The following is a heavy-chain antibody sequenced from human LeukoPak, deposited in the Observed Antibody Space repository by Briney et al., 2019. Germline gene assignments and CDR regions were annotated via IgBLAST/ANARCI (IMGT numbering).Heavy chain of an antibody. J-gene: IGHJ4*02. CDR2: INPNRGGT. V-gene: IGHV1-2*02. CDR1: GYTFTGYY. CDR3: VNGPYYYDSSGYYKN. Sequence: ASVKVSCKASGYTFTGYYMHWVRQAPGQGLEWMGWINPNRGGTNYAQKFQGRVTMTRDTSISTAYMELSRLRSDDTAVYYCVNGPYYYDSSGYYKNWGQGTLVTVSS. D-gene: IGHD3-22*01.